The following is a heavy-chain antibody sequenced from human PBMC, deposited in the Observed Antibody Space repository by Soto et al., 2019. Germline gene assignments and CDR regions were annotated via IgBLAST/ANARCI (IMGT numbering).Heavy chain of an antibody. Sequence: KVSCKSGSGTISSYTISCVRQADGQGLAWMGRIIPILGIANYAQKFQGRVKINAEKSTSKAYRELSSLRFEDTAVYYCASMISYSSGRRDSYSGMVLWG. D-gene: IGHD6-19*01. CDR3: ASMISYSSGRRDSYSGMVL. J-gene: IGHJ6*02. V-gene: IGHV1-69*02. CDR1: SGTISSYT. CDR2: IIPILGIA.